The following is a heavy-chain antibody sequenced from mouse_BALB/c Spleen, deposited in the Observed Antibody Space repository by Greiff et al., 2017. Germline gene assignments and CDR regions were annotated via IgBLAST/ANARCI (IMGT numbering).Heavy chain of an antibody. Sequence: QVQLQQSGAELARPGASVKLSCKASGYTFTSYWMQWVKQRPGQGLEWIGAIYPGDGDTRYTQKFKGKATLTADKSSSTAYMQLSSLASEDSAVYYCARLGDYWGQGTSVTVSS. CDR2: IYPGDGDT. CDR3: ARLGDY. V-gene: IGHV1-87*01. J-gene: IGHJ4*01. CDR1: GYTFTSYW.